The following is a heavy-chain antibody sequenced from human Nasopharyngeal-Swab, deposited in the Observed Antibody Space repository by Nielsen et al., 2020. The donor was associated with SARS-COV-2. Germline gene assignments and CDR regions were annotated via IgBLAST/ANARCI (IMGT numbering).Heavy chain of an antibody. CDR3: ARDRVVVAATWFDY. CDR1: GGSISSYY. D-gene: IGHD2-15*01. J-gene: IGHJ4*02. V-gene: IGHV4-4*07. Sequence: SETLSLTCTVSGGSISSYYWSWIRQPAGKGLEWIGRIYTSGSTNYNPSLKSRVTMSVDTSKNQFSLKLSSVTAADTAVYYRARDRVVVAATWFDYWGQGTLVTVSS. CDR2: IYTSGST.